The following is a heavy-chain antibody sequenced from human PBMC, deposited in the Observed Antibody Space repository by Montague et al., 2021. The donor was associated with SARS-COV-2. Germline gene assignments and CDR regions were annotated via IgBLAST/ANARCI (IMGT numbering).Heavy chain of an antibody. Sequence: SETLSLTCTVSGGSISSSSYYWGWIRQPPGKGLERIGSIYYSGSTYYNPSLKSRVTISVDTSKNQFSLKLSSVTAADTAVYYCARGSSFVTIFGVVITDPLFDYWGQGTLVTVSS. V-gene: IGHV4-39*01. CDR1: GGSISSSSYY. D-gene: IGHD3-3*01. CDR3: ARGSSFVTIFGVVITDPLFDY. CDR2: IYYSGST. J-gene: IGHJ4*02.